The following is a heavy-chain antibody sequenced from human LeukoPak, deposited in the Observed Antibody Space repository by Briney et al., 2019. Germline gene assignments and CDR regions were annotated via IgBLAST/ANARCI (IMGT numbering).Heavy chain of an antibody. CDR3: ARDYDSSGDDRDYYDYIDV. D-gene: IGHD3-22*01. J-gene: IGHJ6*03. V-gene: IGHV3-11*04. CDR1: GFIFSDYY. Sequence: PGGSLRLSCAASGFIFSDYYMSWFRQAPGKGLEWVSYISSSGRTTYYSDSVKGRFTISRDNAKNSLYLQMNSLRAQDTAVYYCARDYDSSGDDRDYYDYIDVWGKGTTVTFSS. CDR2: ISSSGRTT.